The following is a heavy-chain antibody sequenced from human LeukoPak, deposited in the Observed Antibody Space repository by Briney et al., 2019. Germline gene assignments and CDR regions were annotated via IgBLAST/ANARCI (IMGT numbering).Heavy chain of an antibody. V-gene: IGHV3-64*01. CDR3: ASGDVGAPFDY. CDR1: GFTFNSYA. J-gene: IGHJ4*02. CDR2: ISSNGGST. Sequence: GGSLRLSCAASGFTFNSYAMHWVRQAPGKGLEYVSAISSNGGSTYYANSVKGRFTISRDNSKNALYLQMGSLRAEDMAVYYCASGDVGAPFDYWGQGTLVTASS. D-gene: IGHD1-26*01.